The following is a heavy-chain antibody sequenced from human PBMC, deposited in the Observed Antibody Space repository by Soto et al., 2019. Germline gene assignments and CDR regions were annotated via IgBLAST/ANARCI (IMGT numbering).Heavy chain of an antibody. Sequence: GGSLRLSCAASGFTFSSYAMSWVLQAPGKGLEWVSAISGSGGSTYYADSVKGRFTISRDNSKNTLYLQMNSLRAEDTAVYYCAKDPRYDFWSGYKIWGQGTMVTVSS. CDR1: GFTFSSYA. CDR3: AKDPRYDFWSGYKI. D-gene: IGHD3-3*01. J-gene: IGHJ3*02. CDR2: ISGSGGST. V-gene: IGHV3-23*01.